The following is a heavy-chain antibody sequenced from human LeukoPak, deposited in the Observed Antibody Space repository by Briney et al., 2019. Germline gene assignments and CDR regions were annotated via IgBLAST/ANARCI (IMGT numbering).Heavy chain of an antibody. CDR2: INDEGSNT. Sequence: QPGGSLRLSRAASGFTFSSYWMHWVRQAPGKGLVWVSRINDEGSNTAYADSVKGRFTISRDNAKNTVYLQMNSLRAEDTAVYYCARVIRWFDPWGQGTLVTVSS. CDR1: GFTFSSYW. J-gene: IGHJ5*02. V-gene: IGHV3-74*01. CDR3: ARVIRWFDP.